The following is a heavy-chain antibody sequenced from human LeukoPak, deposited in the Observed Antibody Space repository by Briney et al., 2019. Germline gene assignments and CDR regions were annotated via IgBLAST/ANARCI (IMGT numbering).Heavy chain of an antibody. V-gene: IGHV3-64*02. CDR1: GFTFSNYA. Sequence: PGGSLRLSCAASGFTFSNYAMHWVRQAPGKGPEYVSAITSDGVKTYYADSVKGRFTISRDNSRSTLSLQMGNLRAEDMAVYYCARVGSWGAFDLWGQGTMVTVSS. J-gene: IGHJ3*01. CDR3: ARVGSWGAFDL. CDR2: ITSDGVKT. D-gene: IGHD1-26*01.